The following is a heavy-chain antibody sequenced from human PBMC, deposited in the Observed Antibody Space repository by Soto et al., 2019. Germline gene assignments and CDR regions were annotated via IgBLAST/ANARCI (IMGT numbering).Heavy chain of an antibody. J-gene: IGHJ6*02. D-gene: IGHD5-18*01. CDR2: IGTAGDT. Sequence: EVQLVESGGGLVQPGGSLRLSCAASGFTFSSYDMHWVRQATGKGLEWVSAIGTAGDTYYPGSVKGRFTISRENAKNSLYLQMNSLRAEDTAVYYCAKSSYGLRGMDVWGQGTTVTVSS. CDR3: AKSSYGLRGMDV. CDR1: GFTFSSYD. V-gene: IGHV3-13*01.